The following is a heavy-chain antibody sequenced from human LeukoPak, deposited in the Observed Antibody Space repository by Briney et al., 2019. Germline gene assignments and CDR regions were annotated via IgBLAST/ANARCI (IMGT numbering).Heavy chain of an antibody. Sequence: GESLKISCKGSGYSFTSYWIGWVRQMPGKGLEWMGIIYPGDSDTRYSPSFQGQVTISADKSISTAYLQWSSLKVSDTAIYYCARLGKQQLVGSAFDIWGQGTMVTVSS. CDR2: IYPGDSDT. CDR3: ARLGKQQLVGSAFDI. J-gene: IGHJ3*02. V-gene: IGHV5-51*01. D-gene: IGHD6-13*01. CDR1: GYSFTSYW.